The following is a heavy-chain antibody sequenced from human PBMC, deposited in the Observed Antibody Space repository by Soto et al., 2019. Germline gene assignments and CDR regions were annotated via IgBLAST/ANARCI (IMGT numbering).Heavy chain of an antibody. CDR1: GVSLNSGDYL. Sequence: QVQLQESGPGLVKPSQTLSLTCTVSGVSLNSGDYLWSWVRQLPGKGLEWIGYISFSGRTFYSPIMNSRTSISADPSQNHFSLTMTSVIAADTAVYFCARWTYLYDSSNIRYGGFDTWGQGTKVTVSS. CDR3: ARWTYLYDSSNIRYGGFDT. D-gene: IGHD3-22*01. J-gene: IGHJ3*02. V-gene: IGHV4-31*03. CDR2: ISFSGRT.